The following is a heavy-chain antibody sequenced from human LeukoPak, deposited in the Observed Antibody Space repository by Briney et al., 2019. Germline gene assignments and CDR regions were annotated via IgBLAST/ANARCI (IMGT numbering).Heavy chain of an antibody. D-gene: IGHD6-13*01. CDR1: GFSVSSNY. CDR2: IYSGGTT. J-gene: IGHJ6*03. V-gene: IGHV3-53*01. CDR3: AKDQIGSSWYYYYYMDV. Sequence: GGSLRLSCAASGFSVSSNYMSWVRQAPGKGLEWVSVIYSGGTTYYADSVKGRFTISRDNSKNTLYLQMNSLRAEDTAVYYCAKDQIGSSWYYYYYMDVWGKGTTVTVSS.